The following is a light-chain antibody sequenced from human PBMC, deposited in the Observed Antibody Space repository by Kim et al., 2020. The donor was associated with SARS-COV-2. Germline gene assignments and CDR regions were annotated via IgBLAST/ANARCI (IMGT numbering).Light chain of an antibody. V-gene: IGLV2-14*03. CDR2: DVS. CDR3: SSYTTRSTVI. Sequence: GQPLATSCTATGSDVGAYKYVSWYQQHPGRAPKLVIYDVSNWPSGVSNLFSGSKSGNTASLTISGLQTADEADYYCSSYTTRSTVIFGGGTKLTVL. J-gene: IGLJ2*01. CDR1: GSDVGAYKY.